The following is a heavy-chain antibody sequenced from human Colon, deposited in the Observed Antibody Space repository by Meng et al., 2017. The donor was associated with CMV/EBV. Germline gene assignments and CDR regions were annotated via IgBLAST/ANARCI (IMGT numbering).Heavy chain of an antibody. V-gene: IGHV3-7*04. CDR1: GFTFDDYG. J-gene: IGHJ6*02. CDR2: MNQDGSQK. CDR3: ARGVSYPWARHEYYGMDV. Sequence: WGSLRLSCAASGFTFDDYGMSWVRQAPGQGLECVANMNQDGSQKYYLDSVKGRFTISRDNVKNLLYLQINSLRAEGMAVYYCARGVSYPWARHEYYGMDVWGQGTTVTVSS. D-gene: IGHD3-10*01.